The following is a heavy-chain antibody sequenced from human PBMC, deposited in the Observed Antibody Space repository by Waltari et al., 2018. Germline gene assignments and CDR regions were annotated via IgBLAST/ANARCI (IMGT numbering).Heavy chain of an antibody. CDR1: GRTFSSYA. CDR3: ARGGSEVREYSGYDSPYGMDV. CDR2: IIPILGKA. D-gene: IGHD5-12*01. V-gene: IGHV1-69*09. J-gene: IGHJ6*02. Sequence: QVQLVQSGADVKKPGSSVKVSCKASGRTFSSYAISWLLQPPGQRLDWMGRIIPILGKANYTKRFQGRGTITADKSTSTAYMELSSLRSEDTAVYYCARGGSEVREYSGYDSPYGMDVWGQGTTVTVSS.